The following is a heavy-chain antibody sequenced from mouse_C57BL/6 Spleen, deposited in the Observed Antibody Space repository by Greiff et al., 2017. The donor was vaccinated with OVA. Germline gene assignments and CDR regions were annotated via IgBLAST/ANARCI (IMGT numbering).Heavy chain of an antibody. D-gene: IGHD3-2*02. CDR3: ARSRDSSGFED. V-gene: IGHV1-81*01. Sequence: QVQLQQSGAELARPGASVKLSCKASGYTFTSYGISWVKQRTGQGLEWIGEIYPRSGNNYYNEKFKGKATLTAAKSSSTAYMVLRRLTSEDSAVYFCARSRDSSGFEDWGQGTLVTVSA. CDR2: IYPRSGNN. CDR1: GYTFTSYG. J-gene: IGHJ3*01.